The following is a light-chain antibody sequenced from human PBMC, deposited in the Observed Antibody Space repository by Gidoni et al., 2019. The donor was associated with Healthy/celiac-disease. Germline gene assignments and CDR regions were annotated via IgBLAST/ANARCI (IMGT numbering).Light chain of an antibody. CDR3: QQYNSYPCS. CDR1: QSISSW. Sequence: IQITQYPSTLSASVGDRVTITCRASQSISSWLAWYQQKPGKAPKLLIYKASSLESGVPSRFSGSGSGTEFTLTISSLQPDDFATYYCQQYNSYPCSFGQGTKLEIK. CDR2: KAS. J-gene: IGKJ2*04. V-gene: IGKV1-5*03.